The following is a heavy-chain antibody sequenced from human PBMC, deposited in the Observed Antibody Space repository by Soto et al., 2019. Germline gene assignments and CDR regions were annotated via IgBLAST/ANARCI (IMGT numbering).Heavy chain of an antibody. Sequence: GGSLRHSGTASGFTFGDYAMSWFLQAPGKGRDWVGFIRSKAYGGATEYAASVKGGFTISRDASKSLAYLQMNRLKTEDTAVYHCTKVRAAYSDSSGTNYWRQGDVVTVSA. CDR1: GFTFGDYA. D-gene: IGHD3-22*01. J-gene: IGHJ4*02. CDR3: TKVRAAYSDSSGTNY. CDR2: IRSKAYGGAT. V-gene: IGHV3-49*03.